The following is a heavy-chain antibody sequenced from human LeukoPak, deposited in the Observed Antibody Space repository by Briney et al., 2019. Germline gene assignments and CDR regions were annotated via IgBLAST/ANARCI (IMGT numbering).Heavy chain of an antibody. CDR1: GGTFSSYA. CDR3: ARSGGSRNGDFWSGYYVRWFDP. D-gene: IGHD3-3*01. J-gene: IGHJ5*02. V-gene: IGHV1-69*06. CDR2: IIPIFGTA. Sequence: SVKVSCKASGGTFSSYAISWVRQAPGQGLEWMGGIIPIFGTANYAQKFQGRVTITADKSTSTAYMELSSLRSEDTAVYYCARSGGSRNGDFWSGYYVRWFDPWGQGTLVTVYS.